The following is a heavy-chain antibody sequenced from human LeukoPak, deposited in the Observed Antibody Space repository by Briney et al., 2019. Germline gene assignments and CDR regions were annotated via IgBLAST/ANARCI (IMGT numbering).Heavy chain of an antibody. D-gene: IGHD5-12*01. Sequence: SETLSLTCTVSGGSISNSSYYWGWVRQSPGKGLEWIGSVYYSGGAYYNPSLKSQVIISIDTSRGQFSLKVTSVTAADTAVYLCARLVATPVGGYYFDYWGQGTLVSVSS. J-gene: IGHJ4*02. V-gene: IGHV4-39*01. CDR1: GGSISNSSYY. CDR3: ARLVATPVGGYYFDY. CDR2: VYYSGGA.